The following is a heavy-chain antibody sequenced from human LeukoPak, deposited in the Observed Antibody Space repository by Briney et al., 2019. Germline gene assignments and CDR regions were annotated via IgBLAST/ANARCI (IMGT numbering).Heavy chain of an antibody. CDR3: ARDPYYYDSSGYYDHFDY. D-gene: IGHD3-22*01. CDR2: INPNSGGT. CDR1: GYTFTGYY. Sequence: GASVKVSCKASGYTFTGYYMHWVRQAPGQGLEWMGWINPNSGGTNYAQKFQGRVTMTRDTSISTAYMELSRLRSDDTAVYYCARDPYYYDSSGYYDHFDYWGQGTLVTVSS. V-gene: IGHV1-2*02. J-gene: IGHJ4*02.